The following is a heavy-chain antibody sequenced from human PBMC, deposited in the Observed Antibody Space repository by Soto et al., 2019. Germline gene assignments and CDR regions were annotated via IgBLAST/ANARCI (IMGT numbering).Heavy chain of an antibody. CDR1: GYTFSSYD. Sequence: QVQLVQSGAEVKKPGASVKVSCKASGYTFSSYDINWVRQATRQGLEWMGWMNPNSGNTGYAQKFQGRVTMTRDTSISTAYMELSSLRSEDTAVYYCASVGLGAAWYQWFGPWGQGTLVTVSS. CDR3: ASVGLGAAWYQWFGP. J-gene: IGHJ5*02. CDR2: MNPNSGNT. D-gene: IGHD6-13*01. V-gene: IGHV1-8*01.